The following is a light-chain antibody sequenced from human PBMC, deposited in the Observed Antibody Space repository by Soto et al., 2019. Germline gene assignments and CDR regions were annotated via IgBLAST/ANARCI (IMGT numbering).Light chain of an antibody. CDR1: SSVVGGYNY. Sequence: QSVLTQPASVSGSPGQSIAISCTGTSSVVGGYNYVSWHQQHPGKAPKVLISVVSNRPSGVSNRFSGSKSGNTASLTISGLQVEDEADYYCSSYRSGGTFVFGSGTKVTVL. CDR2: VVS. V-gene: IGLV2-14*01. J-gene: IGLJ1*01. CDR3: SSYRSGGTFV.